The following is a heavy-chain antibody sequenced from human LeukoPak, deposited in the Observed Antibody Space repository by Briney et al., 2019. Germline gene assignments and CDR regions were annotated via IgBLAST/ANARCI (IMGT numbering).Heavy chain of an antibody. D-gene: IGHD6-6*01. CDR3: AKEGYSSSTTELDY. Sequence: PGGSLRLSCAASGFTFSSYGMHWVRQAPGKGLEWVAVISYDGSNKYYADSLKGRFTISRDNSKNTLYLQMNSLRAEDTAVYYCAKEGYSSSTTELDYWGQGTLVTVSS. V-gene: IGHV3-30*18. CDR2: ISYDGSNK. J-gene: IGHJ4*02. CDR1: GFTFSSYG.